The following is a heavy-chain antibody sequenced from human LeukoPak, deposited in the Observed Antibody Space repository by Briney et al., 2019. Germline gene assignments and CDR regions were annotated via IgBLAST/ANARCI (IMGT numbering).Heavy chain of an antibody. CDR1: GFTFDDYA. CDR3: AKSSSWNNCCMDV. J-gene: IGHJ6*03. Sequence: PGGSLRLSCAASGFTFDDYAMHCVREAPGKGLEWVSHISGDGGRTYYADSVKGRFTISRDNIKNSLYVQMNSLSTEDTAMYYCAKSSSWNNCCMDVWGKGTTVTVSS. CDR2: ISGDGGRT. V-gene: IGHV3-43*02. D-gene: IGHD6-13*01.